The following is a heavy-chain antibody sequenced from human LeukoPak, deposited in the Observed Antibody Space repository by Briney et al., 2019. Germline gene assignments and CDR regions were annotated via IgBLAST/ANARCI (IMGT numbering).Heavy chain of an antibody. CDR3: ARDGTPLGSGYNYYRGTDV. CDR1: GFTFNNYA. J-gene: IGHJ6*02. V-gene: IGHV3-30*04. Sequence: GGSLRLSCVVSGFTFNNYAFHWVRQAPDKGLEWVAIISYDASNEYYADSVKGRFTISRDNSKNILYLQMNSLRAEDTGVYYCARDGTPLGSGYNYYRGTDVWGQGTTVTVSS. D-gene: IGHD6-19*01. CDR2: ISYDASNE.